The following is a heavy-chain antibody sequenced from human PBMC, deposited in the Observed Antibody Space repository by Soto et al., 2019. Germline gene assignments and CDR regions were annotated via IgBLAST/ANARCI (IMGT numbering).Heavy chain of an antibody. V-gene: IGHV4-59*08. D-gene: IGHD3-10*01. J-gene: IGHJ4*02. CDR1: GGSISSYY. Sequence: SETLSLTCTVAGGSISSYYWSWIRQPPGKGLEWIGYIYYSGSTNYNPSLKSRVTISVDTSKNQFSLKLSSVTAADTAVYYCARQCRGHFDYWGQGTLVTVSS. CDR3: ARQCRGHFDY. CDR2: IYYSGST.